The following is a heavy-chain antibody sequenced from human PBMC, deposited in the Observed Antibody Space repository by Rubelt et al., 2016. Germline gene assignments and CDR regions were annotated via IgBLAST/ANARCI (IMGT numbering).Heavy chain of an antibody. CDR2: ISGSGSGT. CDR3: AQDRYVSSGRDDY. CDR1: GFTFTSSW. Sequence: EVHLVESGGGLVQPGGSLRLSCAASGFTFTSSWMSWVRQAPGKGLEWVSGISGSGSGTYYADSVKGRSTISRDNSKNTLYLQMNSLRVEDTAVYYCAQDRYVSSGRDDYWGHGTLVTVSS. V-gene: IGHV3-23*04. D-gene: IGHD1-26*01. J-gene: IGHJ4*01.